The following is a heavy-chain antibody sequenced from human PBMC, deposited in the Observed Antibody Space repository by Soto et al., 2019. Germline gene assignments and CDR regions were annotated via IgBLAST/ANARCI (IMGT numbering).Heavy chain of an antibody. CDR2: INAGYGNT. D-gene: IGHD7-27*01. J-gene: IGHJ4*02. V-gene: IGHV1-3*01. Sequence: QVHLVQSGAEVRKPGASVKVSCKASGYTFSSYAMHWVRQAPVQRLEWMGWINAGYGNTKSSQKFQDRVTISPDTSASTAYMELTSLRSEDPDVYSCARDTGDGTFDFWGQGTLVTVDS. CDR1: GYTFSSYA. CDR3: ARDTGDGTFDF.